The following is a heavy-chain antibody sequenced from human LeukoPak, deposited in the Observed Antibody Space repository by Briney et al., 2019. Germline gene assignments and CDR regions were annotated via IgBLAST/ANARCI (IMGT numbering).Heavy chain of an antibody. D-gene: IGHD5-18*01. J-gene: IGHJ3*02. CDR1: GGSFSGYY. Sequence: SETLSLTCAVYGGSFSGYYWSWIRQPPGKGLEWIGEINHSGSTNYNPSLKSRVTISVDTSKNQFSLKLSSVTAADTAVYYCARGRGYSYVRGNDAFDIWGQGTMVTVSS. V-gene: IGHV4-34*01. CDR3: ARGRGYSYVRGNDAFDI. CDR2: INHSGST.